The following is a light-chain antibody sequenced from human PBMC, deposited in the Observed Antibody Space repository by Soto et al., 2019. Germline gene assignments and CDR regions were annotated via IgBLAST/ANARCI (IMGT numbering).Light chain of an antibody. J-gene: IGKJ4*01. CDR1: QSISSW. Sequence: DIQMTQSPSTLSASVGDRVTITYRASQSISSWLAWYQQKPGKAPKRLIYKASTLESGIPSRFSGGGSGTEFTLTISSLQPDDFATYYCQQYDIFSLTFGGGTKVEVK. V-gene: IGKV1-5*03. CDR3: QQYDIFSLT. CDR2: KAS.